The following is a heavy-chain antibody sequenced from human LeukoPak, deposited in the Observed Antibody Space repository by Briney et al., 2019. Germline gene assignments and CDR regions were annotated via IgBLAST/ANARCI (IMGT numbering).Heavy chain of an antibody. J-gene: IGHJ5*02. D-gene: IGHD3-3*01. CDR2: IIPILGIA. V-gene: IGHV1-69*04. CDR1: GGTFSSYA. Sequence: SVKVSCKASGGTFSSYAISWVRQPPGQGLEWMGRIIPILGIANYAQKFQGRVTITADKSTSTAYMELSSLRSEDTAVYYCARESNFWSASDKRWFDPWGQGTLVTVSS. CDR3: ARESNFWSASDKRWFDP.